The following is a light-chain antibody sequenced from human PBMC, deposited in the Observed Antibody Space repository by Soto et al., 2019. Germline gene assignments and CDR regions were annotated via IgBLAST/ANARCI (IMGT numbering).Light chain of an antibody. CDR1: QSIANS. Sequence: EIVLTQSPGTLSLSPGERATLACRASQSIANSLAWYQQKPGQAPLLLIFGASNWATGLPDRFSGSGSGTDFTLTISRLEPEDFAVYHCQQYGGAPRTFGQGTKVERK. CDR3: QQYGGAPRT. CDR2: GAS. V-gene: IGKV3-20*01. J-gene: IGKJ1*01.